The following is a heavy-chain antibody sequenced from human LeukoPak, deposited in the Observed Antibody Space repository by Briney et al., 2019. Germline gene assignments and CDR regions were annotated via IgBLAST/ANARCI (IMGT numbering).Heavy chain of an antibody. J-gene: IGHJ6*03. CDR2: ISPIFGTA. CDR1: GGTFSSYA. CDR3: ARGNLYGDYGYYYYMDV. V-gene: IGHV1-69*05. Sequence: SVKVSCKASGGTFSSYAISWVRQAPGQGLEWMGGISPIFGTANYAQKFQGRVTITTDESTSTAYMGLSSLRSEDTAVYYCARGNLYGDYGYYYYMDVWGKGTTVTVSS. D-gene: IGHD4-17*01.